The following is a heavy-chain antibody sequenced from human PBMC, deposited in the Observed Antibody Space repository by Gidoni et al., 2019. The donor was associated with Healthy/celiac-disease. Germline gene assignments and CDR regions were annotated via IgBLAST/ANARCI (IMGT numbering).Heavy chain of an antibody. V-gene: IGHV1-69*01. CDR2: IIPIFGTA. J-gene: IGHJ6*02. Sequence: QVQLVQSGAEVKKPGSSVKVSCKASGGTFSSYAISWVRQAPGQGLEWMGGIIPIFGTANYAQKFQGRVTITADESTSTAYMELSSLRSEDTAVYYCARVEEGSGTNYYYGMDVWGQGTTVTVSS. D-gene: IGHD2-15*01. CDR1: GGTFSSYA. CDR3: ARVEEGSGTNYYYGMDV.